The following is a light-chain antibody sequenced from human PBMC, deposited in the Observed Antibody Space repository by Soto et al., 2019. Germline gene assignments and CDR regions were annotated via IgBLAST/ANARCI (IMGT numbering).Light chain of an antibody. V-gene: IGLV2-14*01. J-gene: IGLJ1*01. CDR2: EVT. Sequence: QSALTQPSSVSGSPGQSITISCTGTISDIGGYKYVSWYQQYPGKAPKLMIYEVTNRPSGVSNRFSGSKSGNTASLTISGLQAEDEADYYCSSYTTSTASYVYGIGTKVTVL. CDR1: ISDIGGYKY. CDR3: SSYTTSTASYV.